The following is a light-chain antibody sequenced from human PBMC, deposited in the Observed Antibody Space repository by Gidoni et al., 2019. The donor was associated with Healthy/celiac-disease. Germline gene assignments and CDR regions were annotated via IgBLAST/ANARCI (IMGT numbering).Light chain of an antibody. Sequence: QSVLTPPPSVSGAPGQRVTICCTWSSSNIGAGYDVHWYQQLPGTAPKLLIYGNSNRPSGVPDRFSGSKSGTSASLAITGLQAADEADYYCQSYDSSLSGGVFGTGTKVTVL. V-gene: IGLV1-40*01. CDR2: GNS. CDR3: QSYDSSLSGGV. J-gene: IGLJ1*01. CDR1: SSNIGAGYD.